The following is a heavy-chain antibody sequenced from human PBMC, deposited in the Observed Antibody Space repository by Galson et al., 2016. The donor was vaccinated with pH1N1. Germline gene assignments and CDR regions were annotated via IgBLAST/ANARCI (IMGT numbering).Heavy chain of an antibody. D-gene: IGHD6-25*01. Sequence: SLRLSCAASGFTFHDYTMHWVRQTPGKGLEWVSLVSWDGGSTYYADYVKGRFTVSRDNSKNSLYQQMNSLRSEDTALYYCAKEIQRGSYGMDVWGRGTTVTVSS. CDR3: AKEIQRGSYGMDV. J-gene: IGHJ6*02. CDR2: VSWDGGST. CDR1: GFTFHDYT. V-gene: IGHV3-43*01.